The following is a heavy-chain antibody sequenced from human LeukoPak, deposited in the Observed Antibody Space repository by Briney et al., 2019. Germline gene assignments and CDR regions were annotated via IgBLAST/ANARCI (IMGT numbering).Heavy chain of an antibody. CDR3: ARDLGVSVRCGGRSCDREF. Sequence: ASVKVSCKTSGYTFTTYDINWVRQAPGQGLEWMGRISAYNGYTNYGQKLQGRVTMTTDTSTSTAYMELSSLRFDDTAVSYCARDLGVSVRCGGRSCDREFWGQGPLVTVAS. J-gene: IGHJ4*02. V-gene: IGHV1-18*01. CDR1: GYTFTTYD. CDR2: ISAYNGYT. D-gene: IGHD2-21*01.